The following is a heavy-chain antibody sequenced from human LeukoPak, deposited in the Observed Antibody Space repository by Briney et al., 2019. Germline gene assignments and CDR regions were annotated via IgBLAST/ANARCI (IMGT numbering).Heavy chain of an antibody. D-gene: IGHD3-16*01. CDR3: VKVVYYDVSDHFYGGAGTFDI. CDR2: VSGGSTSI. J-gene: IGHJ3*02. Sequence: GGSLRLSCAASGFTFTDYAMGWVRQAPGKGLEWVAHVSGGSTSIYYADSVSGRFTISRDNSESTLSLQMNSLRVEDTALYYCVKVVYYDVSDHFYGGAGTFDIWGQGTMVSVSS. CDR1: GFTFTDYA. V-gene: IGHV3-23*01.